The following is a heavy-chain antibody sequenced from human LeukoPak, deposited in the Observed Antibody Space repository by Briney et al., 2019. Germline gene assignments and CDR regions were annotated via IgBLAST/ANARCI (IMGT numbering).Heavy chain of an antibody. V-gene: IGHV3-72*01. D-gene: IGHD3/OR15-3a*01. CDR3: ARGGRGMIFAYFQH. Sequence: GGSLRLSCAASGFTFSDHYMDWVRQAPGKGLEWVGRIRNKANSYGTEYAASVKGRFTISRDDLESSLYLQMNSLQTEDTAVYYRARGGRGMIFAYFQHWGQGALVTVSS. CDR1: GFTFSDHY. J-gene: IGHJ1*01. CDR2: IRNKANSYGT.